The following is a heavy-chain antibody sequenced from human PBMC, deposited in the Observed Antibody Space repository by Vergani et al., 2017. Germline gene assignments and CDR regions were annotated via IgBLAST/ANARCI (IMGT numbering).Heavy chain of an antibody. V-gene: IGHV1-18*01. CDR3: ARGVWFGESFGAFDI. Sequence: VSCKASGYTFTSYGFSWVRQAPGQGLEWMGWSSTYNGNTNYAQKLQGRVTMTTDTSTSTAYMELRSLRSDDTAVYYCARGVWFGESFGAFDIWGQGTMVTVSS. CDR1: GYTFTSYG. J-gene: IGHJ3*02. D-gene: IGHD3-10*01. CDR2: SSTYNGNT.